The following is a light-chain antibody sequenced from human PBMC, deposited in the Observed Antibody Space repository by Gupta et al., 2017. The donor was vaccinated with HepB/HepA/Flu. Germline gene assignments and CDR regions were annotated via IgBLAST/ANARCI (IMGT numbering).Light chain of an antibody. CDR3: QQYDNLGS. V-gene: IGKV1-33*01. CDR1: QDIRKY. J-gene: IGKJ2*04. CDR2: DAS. Sequence: DIQMTQSPSSLSASVGDRVTITCQASQDIRKYLNWYQQKPGKAPKLLLYDASKLEIGVPSRFSGSGSGTDFTFTISSLQPEDIATYHCQQYDNLGSFGQGTKLEIK.